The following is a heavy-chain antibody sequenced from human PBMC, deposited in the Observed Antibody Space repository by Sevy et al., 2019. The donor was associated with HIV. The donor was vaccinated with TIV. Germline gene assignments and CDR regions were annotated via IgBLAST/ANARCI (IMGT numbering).Heavy chain of an antibody. J-gene: IGHJ4*02. CDR2: IRSSSSYI. V-gene: IGHV3-21*01. D-gene: IGHD5-18*01. CDR3: ASDFHLQLAGY. Sequence: EGSLRLSCAASGFTFSSYSMNWVRQAPGKALEWVSSIRSSSSYIYYADSVKGRFTISRDNAKNSLYLQMNSLRAEDTAVYYCASDFHLQLAGYWGQGTLVTVSS. CDR1: GFTFSSYS.